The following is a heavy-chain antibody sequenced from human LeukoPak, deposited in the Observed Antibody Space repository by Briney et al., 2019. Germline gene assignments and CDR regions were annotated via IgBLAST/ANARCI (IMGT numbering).Heavy chain of an antibody. V-gene: IGHV4-39*01. J-gene: IGHJ4*02. CDR2: IYYSGST. Sequence: SETLSLTCTVSGGSISSSSYYWGWIRQPPGKGLEWIGSIYYSGSTYYNPSLKSRVTISVDTSKNQFSLKLSSVTAADTAVYYCARHSSVSGDGGSYYGMVDYWGQGTLVTVSS. CDR1: GGSISSSSYY. D-gene: IGHD1-26*01. CDR3: ARHSSVSGDGGSYYGMVDY.